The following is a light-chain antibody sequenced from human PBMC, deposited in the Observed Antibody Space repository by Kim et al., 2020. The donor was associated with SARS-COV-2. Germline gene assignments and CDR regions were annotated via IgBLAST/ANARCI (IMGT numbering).Light chain of an antibody. J-gene: IGKJ4*01. Sequence: AIRITQSPSSLSASIGDRVTITCRASQGISSYLAWYQQKPGKAPKLLIYAASTLQSGVPSRFSGSGSGTDFTLTISCLQPEDFATYYCQQYDSYPLTFGRGTKVDIK. CDR2: AAS. CDR1: QGISSY. V-gene: IGKV1-8*01. CDR3: QQYDSYPLT.